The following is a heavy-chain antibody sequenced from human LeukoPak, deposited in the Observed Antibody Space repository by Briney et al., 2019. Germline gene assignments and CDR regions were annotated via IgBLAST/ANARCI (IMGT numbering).Heavy chain of an antibody. J-gene: IGHJ5*02. Sequence: ASVKVSCKASGYTYMHWVRQAPGQGLEWMGIINPSGGGTNYAQKFQGRVTMTRDMSTSTVYMELSSLRSEDMAVYYCARDDGMNWFDPWGQGTLVTVSS. V-gene: IGHV1-46*01. D-gene: IGHD1-14*01. CDR1: GYTY. CDR3: ARDDGMNWFDP. CDR2: INPSGGGT.